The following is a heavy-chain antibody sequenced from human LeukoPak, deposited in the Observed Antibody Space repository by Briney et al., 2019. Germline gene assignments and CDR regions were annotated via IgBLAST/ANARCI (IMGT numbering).Heavy chain of an antibody. J-gene: IGHJ5*02. D-gene: IGHD3-10*01. CDR3: ARGGQAGTGDL. CDR2: IKQDGSET. CDR1: GVTFRSYW. Sequence: GGSLRLSCAASGVTFRSYWMTWVRQSPGKGLEWVANIKQDGSETYHVDSVKGRFTISRDNAKDSLYLEMNSLRAEDTAVYYCARGGQAGTGDLWGQGALVTVSS. V-gene: IGHV3-7*01.